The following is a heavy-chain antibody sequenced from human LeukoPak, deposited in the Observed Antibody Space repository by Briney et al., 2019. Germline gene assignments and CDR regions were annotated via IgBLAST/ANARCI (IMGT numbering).Heavy chain of an antibody. CDR1: GYTFTSYY. CDR3: ARDRSIYRAFDI. CDR2: INPNSGGT. J-gene: IGHJ3*02. V-gene: IGHV1-2*06. Sequence: ASVKVSCKASGYTFTSYYMHWVRQAPGQGLEWMGRINPNSGGTNYAQKFQGRVTMTRDTSISTAYMELSRLRSDDTAVYYCARDRSIYRAFDIWGQGTMVTVSS. D-gene: IGHD2/OR15-2a*01.